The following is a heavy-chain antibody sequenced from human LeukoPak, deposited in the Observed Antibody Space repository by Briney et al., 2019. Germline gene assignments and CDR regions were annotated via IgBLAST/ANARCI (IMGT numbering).Heavy chain of an antibody. V-gene: IGHV3-11*01. CDR1: GFSFSDYY. Sequence: GGSLRLSCAASGFSFSDYYMSWIRQAPGKGLEWVSYISSSDSTMYYADSVKGRFTISRDNSKNTLYLQMNSLRAEDTAVYYCASIYYYDSAPFDPWGQGTLVTVSS. J-gene: IGHJ5*02. D-gene: IGHD3-22*01. CDR2: ISSSDSTM. CDR3: ASIYYYDSAPFDP.